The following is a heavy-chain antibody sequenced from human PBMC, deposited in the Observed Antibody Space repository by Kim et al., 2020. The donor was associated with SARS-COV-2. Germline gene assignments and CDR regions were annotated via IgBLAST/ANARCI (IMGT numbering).Heavy chain of an antibody. CDR2: ITTSASTT. CDR1: GFTFSNYG. J-gene: IGHJ3*01. V-gene: IGHV3-23*01. CDR3: AKGSGNYFYAFDV. Sequence: GGSLRLSCAASGFTFSNYGMTWVRQAPGKGLEWVSTITTSASTTFYADSVKGRFTISRDNSKKTLYLQMNSLRAEDTAVYYCAKGSGNYFYAFDVWGQGT. D-gene: IGHD3-10*01.